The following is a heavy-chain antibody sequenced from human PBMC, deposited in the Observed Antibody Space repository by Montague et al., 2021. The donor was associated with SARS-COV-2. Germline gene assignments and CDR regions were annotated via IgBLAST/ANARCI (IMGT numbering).Heavy chain of an antibody. J-gene: IGHJ5*02. CDR3: ARDHHMSLAP. V-gene: IGHV3-7*01. Sequence: ETLSLTCTVSGDSISGYFWSWIRQPPGKGLEWLANLNQDGSRTYYVDSVKGRFIISRDNAENSLFLQMDSLRAEGTAVYYCARDHHMSLAPWGQGTLVIVSP. CDR1: GDSISGYF. CDR2: LNQDGSRT. D-gene: IGHD2-21*01.